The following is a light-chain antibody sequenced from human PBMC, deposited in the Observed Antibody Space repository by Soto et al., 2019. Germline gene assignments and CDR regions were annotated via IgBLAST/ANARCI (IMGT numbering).Light chain of an antibody. CDR3: LQDHDYPRT. CDR1: QDISKD. V-gene: IGKV1-6*01. J-gene: IGKJ1*01. CDR2: SAT. Sequence: AIPMTQSPTSLSASVGDRVIITCRASQDISKDLGWYQQKPGKAPKFLIYSATSTQSGVPSTFSGSGFGTDFTLTISSLQPEDFATYYCLQDHDYPRTFGQGT.